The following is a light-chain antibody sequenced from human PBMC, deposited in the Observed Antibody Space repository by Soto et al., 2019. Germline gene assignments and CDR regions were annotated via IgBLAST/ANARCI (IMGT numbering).Light chain of an antibody. V-gene: IGKV3-20*01. Sequence: EVVLKQSPGTLSLSPRERATLYCRTSQSTTNNYLAWYQQKPGQAPRLLIYGASSRATGIPDRFSGSGSGTDFTLTISRLEPEDSAVYYCQQYGNSRTFGQGTNVDIK. J-gene: IGKJ1*01. CDR3: QQYGNSRT. CDR2: GAS. CDR1: QSTTNNY.